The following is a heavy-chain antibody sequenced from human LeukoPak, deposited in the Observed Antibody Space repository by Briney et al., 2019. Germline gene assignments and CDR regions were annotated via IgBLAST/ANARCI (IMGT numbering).Heavy chain of an antibody. V-gene: IGHV3-30*02. Sequence: GGSLRLSCAASGFTFSSYGMHWVRQAPGKGLEWVAFIRYDGSNKYYADSVKGRFTISRDNSKNTLYLQMNSLRAEDTAVYYCAKDMLGYCSSTSCPPDYWGQGTLVTVSS. CDR1: GFTFSSYG. D-gene: IGHD2-2*01. CDR3: AKDMLGYCSSTSCPPDY. J-gene: IGHJ4*02. CDR2: IRYDGSNK.